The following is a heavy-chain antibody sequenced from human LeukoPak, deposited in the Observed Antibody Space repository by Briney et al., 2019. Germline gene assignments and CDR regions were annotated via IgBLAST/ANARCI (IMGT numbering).Heavy chain of an antibody. CDR1: GFTFSDYY. CDR2: ISSSGSTI. CDR3: ARDSNSSSWYSFDY. V-gene: IGHV3-11*01. D-gene: IGHD6-13*01. Sequence: GGSLRLSCAASGFTFSDYYMSWIRQAPGKGLEWVSYISSSGSTIYYADSVKGRFTTSRDNAKNSLYLQMNSLRAEDTAVYYCARDSNSSSWYSFDYWGQGTLVTVSS. J-gene: IGHJ4*02.